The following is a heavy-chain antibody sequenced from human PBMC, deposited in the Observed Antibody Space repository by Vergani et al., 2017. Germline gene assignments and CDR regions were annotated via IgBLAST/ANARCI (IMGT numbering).Heavy chain of an antibody. Sequence: QVQLVESGGGVVQPGRSLRLSCAASGFPFSSYAMHWVRQAPGKGLEWVAVISYDGSNKYYADSVKGRFTISRDNSKNTLYLQMNSLRAEDTAVYYCARADYYGSGPSLNWFDPWGQGTLVTVSS. CDR1: GFPFSSYA. CDR3: ARADYYGSGPSLNWFDP. J-gene: IGHJ5*02. V-gene: IGHV3-30-3*01. D-gene: IGHD3-10*01. CDR2: ISYDGSNK.